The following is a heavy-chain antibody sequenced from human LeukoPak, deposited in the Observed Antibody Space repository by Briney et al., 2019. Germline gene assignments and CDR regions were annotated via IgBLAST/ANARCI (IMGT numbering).Heavy chain of an antibody. CDR1: GGTFSSYA. D-gene: IGHD4-11*01. CDR3: AILNSDYSNYDFDY. Sequence: RASVKVSCKASGGTFSSYAISWVRQAPGQGLEWMGGIIPIFGTANYAQKFQGRVTITTDESTSTAYMELSSLRSEDTAVYYCAILNSDYSNYDFDYWGQGTLVTVSS. V-gene: IGHV1-69*05. CDR2: IIPIFGTA. J-gene: IGHJ4*02.